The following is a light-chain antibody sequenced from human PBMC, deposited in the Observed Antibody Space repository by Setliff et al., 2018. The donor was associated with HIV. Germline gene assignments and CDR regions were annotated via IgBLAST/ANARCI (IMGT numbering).Light chain of an antibody. CDR2: DVS. V-gene: IGLV2-14*03. CDR1: SSDVGGYNY. CDR3: CSYTSSLTYV. Sequence: QSALTQPPSASGSPGQSVTISCTGTSSDVGGYNYVSWYQQHPGKAPQLIIYDVSQRPSGVSSRFSGSKSGNTASLTISGLQAEDQADYYCCSYTSSLTYVFGTGTKVTV. J-gene: IGLJ1*01.